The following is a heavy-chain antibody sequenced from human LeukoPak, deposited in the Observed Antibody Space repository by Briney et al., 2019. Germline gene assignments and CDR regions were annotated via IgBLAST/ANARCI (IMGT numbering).Heavy chain of an antibody. Sequence: GGSLRLSCAASGFTVSSNYMSWVRQAPGKGLEWVSVIYSGGSTYYADSVKGRFTISRDNSKNTLYLQMNSLRAEDTAVYYCAKVIALRYFDWLPSLWSQGTLVTVSS. CDR2: IYSGGST. J-gene: IGHJ4*02. V-gene: IGHV3-53*01. D-gene: IGHD3-9*01. CDR1: GFTVSSNY. CDR3: AKVIALRYFDWLPSL.